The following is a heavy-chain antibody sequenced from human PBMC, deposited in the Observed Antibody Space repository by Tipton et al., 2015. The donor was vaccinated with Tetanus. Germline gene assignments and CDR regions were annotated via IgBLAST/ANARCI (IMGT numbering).Heavy chain of an antibody. V-gene: IGHV3-23*01. J-gene: IGHJ4*02. CDR3: AKDVETYYVFWSGSGF. Sequence: GSLRLSCAASGFTFRSYAMAWVRQAPGKGLEWVSSISYSGANIYYADSVKGRFTISRDNSNNMLFLQMSSLRLEDTAIYYCAKDVETYYVFWSGSGFWGQGTLVTVSS. CDR2: ISYSGANI. CDR1: GFTFRSYA. D-gene: IGHD3-3*01.